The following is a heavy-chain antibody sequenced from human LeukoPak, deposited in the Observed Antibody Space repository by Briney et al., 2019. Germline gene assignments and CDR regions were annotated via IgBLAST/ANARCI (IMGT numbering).Heavy chain of an antibody. V-gene: IGHV1-18*01. CDR2: ISPYTGNT. J-gene: IGHJ4*02. CDR1: GYSFTRYG. Sequence: ASVKVSCKASGYSFTRYGVSWVRQAPGQRLEWMGWISPYTGNTDYVQDLQGRVIMTADTSTNTVYMELRSLRSDDTAVYYCTREAEDLPGVITFLYWGQGTLVTVSS. D-gene: IGHD3-22*01. CDR3: TREAEDLPGVITFLY.